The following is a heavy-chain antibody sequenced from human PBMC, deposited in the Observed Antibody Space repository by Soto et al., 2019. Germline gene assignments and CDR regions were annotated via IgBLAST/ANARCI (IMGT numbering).Heavy chain of an antibody. CDR3: ARGGALRPYGHVPLAF. CDR2: IHVTGYT. V-gene: IGHV4-30-2*01. Sequence: SETLSLTCCVSGDSITSGSYSWSWIRQAPGKGLEWIGNIHVTGYTSFSPSLKRRLSMSVDTSQSQFSLYPNSVTAADTAVYYCARGGALRPYGHVPLAFWGQGALVTVSS. CDR1: GDSITSGSYS. J-gene: IGHJ4*02. D-gene: IGHD3-16*01.